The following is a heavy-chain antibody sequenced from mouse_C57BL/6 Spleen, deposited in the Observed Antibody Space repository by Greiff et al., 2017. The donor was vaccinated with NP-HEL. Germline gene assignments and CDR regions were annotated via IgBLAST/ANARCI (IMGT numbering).Heavy chain of an antibody. CDR2: IYPGDGDT. V-gene: IGHV1-82*01. CDR1: GYAFSSSW. CDR3: AGLSYWYFDV. Sequence: QVQLKQSGPELVKPGASVKISCKASGYAFSSSWMNWVKQRPGKGLEWIGRIYPGDGDTNYNGKFKGKATLTADKSSSTAYMQLSSLTSEDSAVYFCAGLSYWYFDVWGTGTTVTVSS. J-gene: IGHJ1*03.